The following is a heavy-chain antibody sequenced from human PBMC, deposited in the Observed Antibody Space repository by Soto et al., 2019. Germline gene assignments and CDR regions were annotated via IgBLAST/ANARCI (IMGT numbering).Heavy chain of an antibody. J-gene: IGHJ4*02. CDR2: ISSNGGST. V-gene: IGHV3-64D*09. D-gene: IGHD3-22*01. CDR1: GFTFSSYA. CDR3: VNGQSYYDSSGYFDY. Sequence: GGSLRLSCSASGFTFSSYAMHWVRQAPGKGLEYVSAISSNGGSTYYADSVKGRFTISRDNSKNTLYLQMSSLRAEDTDVYYCVNGQSYYDSSGYFDYWGQGTLVTVSS.